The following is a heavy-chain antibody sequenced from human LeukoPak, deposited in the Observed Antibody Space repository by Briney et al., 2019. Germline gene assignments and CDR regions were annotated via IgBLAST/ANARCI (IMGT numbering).Heavy chain of an antibody. CDR2: IKEDGSEK. Sequence: GGSLRLSCAASGFTFSSYGMHWVRQAPGKGLEWVANIKEDGSEKDYVDSVKGRFTISRDNVKNSLYLQMNSLRAEDTAVYYCARDRAVAGLFDPWGQGTLVTVSS. D-gene: IGHD6-19*01. J-gene: IGHJ5*02. CDR3: ARDRAVAGLFDP. CDR1: GFTFSSYG. V-gene: IGHV3-7*01.